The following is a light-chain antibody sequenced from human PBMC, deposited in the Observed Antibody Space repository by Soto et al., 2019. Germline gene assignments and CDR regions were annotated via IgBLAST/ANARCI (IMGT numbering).Light chain of an antibody. V-gene: IGKV3-15*01. J-gene: IGKJ5*01. CDR1: QSVNNK. Sequence: EIVMTQSPATLSVSPGERVTLSCRASQSVNNKVAWYQQKPGQAPRLLIFGASTRATGIPARFSGSGSVTEFTLTISSLQSEDFAVYYCHQYNNWRTFGQGTRLEIK. CDR3: HQYNNWRT. CDR2: GAS.